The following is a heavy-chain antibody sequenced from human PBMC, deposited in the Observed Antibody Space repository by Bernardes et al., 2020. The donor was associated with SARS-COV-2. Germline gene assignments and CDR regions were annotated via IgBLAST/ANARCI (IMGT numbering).Heavy chain of an antibody. D-gene: IGHD3-3*01. CDR2: LHYSGST. CDR1: GGSISTYY. J-gene: IGHJ6*02. CDR3: ARDALGSITIFGVVTRHGMDV. V-gene: IGHV4-59*01. Sequence: SETLSLTCTVSGGSISTYYWSWIRQPPGKGLEWIGSLHYSGSTSYSPSLKSRVTISVDTSENQFSLKVNSVTAADTAVYYCARDALGSITIFGVVTRHGMDVWGQGTTVTVSS.